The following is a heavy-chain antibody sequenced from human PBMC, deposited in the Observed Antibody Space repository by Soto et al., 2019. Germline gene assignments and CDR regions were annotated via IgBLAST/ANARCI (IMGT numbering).Heavy chain of an antibody. CDR2: IFYSGST. Sequence: SETLSLTCTVSGGSINAFFWSWVRQPPGMGLESIGYIFYSGSTNYNPSLKSRVTISLDTSKTQFSLNLTSVTAADTAVYYCATQTGLYCYGMDVWGQGTTVTVSS. J-gene: IGHJ6*02. V-gene: IGHV4-59*01. CDR1: GGSINAFF. CDR3: ATQTGLYCYGMDV.